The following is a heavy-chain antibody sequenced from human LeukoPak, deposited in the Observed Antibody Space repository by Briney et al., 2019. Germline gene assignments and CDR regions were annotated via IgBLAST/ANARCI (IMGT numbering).Heavy chain of an antibody. CDR3: ARRRRGSGFDY. V-gene: IGHV4-39*01. CDR2: IYYSGST. CDR1: GGSISSSSYY. J-gene: IGHJ4*02. Sequence: KASETLSLTCTVSGGSISSSSYYWGWIRQPSGKGLEWIGSIYYSGSTYYNASLKSRVTISVDTSKNQFSLKLSSVPAADTAVYYCARRRRGSGFDYWGQGTLVTVSS. D-gene: IGHD3-3*01.